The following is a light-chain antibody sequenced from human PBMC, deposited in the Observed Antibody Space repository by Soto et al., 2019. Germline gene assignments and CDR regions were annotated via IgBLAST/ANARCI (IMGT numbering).Light chain of an antibody. V-gene: IGKV1-5*03. J-gene: IGKJ3*01. CDR3: QQYGTYSGT. CDR2: RAS. CDR1: QTINTW. Sequence: DIQMTQSPSTLSASVGDRVTITCRASQTINTWLAWYQQKPGKAPKLLIYRASNLVSGVPSRFSGSGSGTEFTLTISSLQPDDFSIYYCQQYGTYSGTFGPGNKVDI.